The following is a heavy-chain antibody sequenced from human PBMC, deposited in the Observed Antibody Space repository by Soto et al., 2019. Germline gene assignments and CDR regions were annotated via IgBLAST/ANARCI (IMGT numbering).Heavy chain of an antibody. CDR1: GGSFSGYY. CDR2: IKHSGST. J-gene: IGHJ6*02. D-gene: IGHD3-3*01. Sequence: SETLSLTCAVYGGSFSGYYWSWIRQPPGKGLEWIGEIKHSGSTNYNPSLKSRVTISVDTSKNQFSLKLSSVTAADTAVYYCARGRGIFGVGFYYYGMNVWGQGTTVTVSS. V-gene: IGHV4-34*01. CDR3: ARGRGIFGVGFYYYGMNV.